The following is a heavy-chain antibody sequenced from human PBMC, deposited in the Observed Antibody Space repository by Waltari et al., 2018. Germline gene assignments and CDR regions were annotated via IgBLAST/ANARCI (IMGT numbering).Heavy chain of an antibody. D-gene: IGHD3-22*01. CDR3: ARARYYYDSSGYYPVVDY. CDR1: GFTFSSYW. CDR2: IKQDGSEK. Sequence: EVQLVESGGGLVQPGGSLRLSCAASGFTFSSYWMSWVRQAPGKGLEWVANIKQDGSEKNYVDSVKGRFTISRDNAKNSLYLQMNSLRAEDTAVYYCARARYYYDSSGYYPVVDYWGQGTLVTVSS. J-gene: IGHJ4*02. V-gene: IGHV3-7*01.